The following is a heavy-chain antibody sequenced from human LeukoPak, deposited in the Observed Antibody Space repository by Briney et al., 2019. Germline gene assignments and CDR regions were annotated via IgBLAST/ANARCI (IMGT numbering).Heavy chain of an antibody. J-gene: IGHJ4*02. CDR3: ASIIYSSGWYGDFDY. V-gene: IGHV3-11*04. CDR2: ISSSSSTI. Sequence: GGSLRLSCAASGFTFSDYYMSWIRQAPGKGLEWVSYISSSSSTIYYADSVKGRFTIPRDNAKNSLYLQMNSLRAEDTAVYYCASIIYSSGWYGDFDYWGQGTLVTVSS. CDR1: GFTFSDYY. D-gene: IGHD6-19*01.